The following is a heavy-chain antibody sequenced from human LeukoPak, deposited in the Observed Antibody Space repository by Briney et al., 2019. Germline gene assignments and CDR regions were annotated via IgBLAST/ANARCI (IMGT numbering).Heavy chain of an antibody. J-gene: IGHJ3*02. CDR2: IKKKGDIGPT. CDR1: GLAFSNAW. V-gene: IGHV3-15*01. CDR3: TTNDALDI. Sequence: GGSLRLSCAASGLAFSNAWMNWVRQAPGKGLEWVGHIKKKGDIGPTDYAAPVRGRFTISRDDSRNTVYLEMNSLKTEDTAVYYCTTNDALDIWGQGTMVTVSS.